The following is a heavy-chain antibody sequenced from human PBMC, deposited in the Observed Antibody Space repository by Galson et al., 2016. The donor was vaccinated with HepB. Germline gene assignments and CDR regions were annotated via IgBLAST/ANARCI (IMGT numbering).Heavy chain of an antibody. CDR1: GGSFSGLH. V-gene: IGHV4-34*01. CDR2: INHSGNT. Sequence: LSLTCAVYGGSFSGLHWTWIRQAPGRGLEWLGEINHSGNTNYDPSHASRVTISVDTSNNRFSLSLSSVTAADSGIYYCARGAVGFCSSSTCYNYYYGLDVWGQGTLVTVSS. D-gene: IGHD2-2*02. J-gene: IGHJ6*02. CDR3: ARGAVGFCSSSTCYNYYYGLDV.